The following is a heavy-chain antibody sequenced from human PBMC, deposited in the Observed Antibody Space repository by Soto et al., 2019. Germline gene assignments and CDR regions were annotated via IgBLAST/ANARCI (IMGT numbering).Heavy chain of an antibody. Sequence: LVGSLRLSCAASGLTISSNYMSWVRQAPGKGLEWVSIIYSGGNTYYADSVKGRFTISRDNSKNTLYLQMNSLRAEDTAVYYCAREPMAAAGMSWFDPWGQGTLVTVSS. CDR3: AREPMAAAGMSWFDP. CDR2: IYSGGNT. CDR1: GLTISSNY. J-gene: IGHJ5*02. D-gene: IGHD6-13*01. V-gene: IGHV3-53*01.